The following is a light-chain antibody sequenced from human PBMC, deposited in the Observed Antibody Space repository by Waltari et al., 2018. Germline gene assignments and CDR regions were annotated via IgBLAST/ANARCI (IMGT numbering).Light chain of an antibody. Sequence: QSALTQPPSVSGSPGQSVPISCTGTSSDIGTYNLVSWYQQPPGTAPKRMLYEVNNRPSVVPDRFSGSKSGNTASLTISGLQAEYEADYYCSSYARNTYVFGTGTKVTVL. V-gene: IGLV2-18*02. J-gene: IGLJ1*01. CDR1: SSDIGTYNL. CDR3: SSYARNTYV. CDR2: EVN.